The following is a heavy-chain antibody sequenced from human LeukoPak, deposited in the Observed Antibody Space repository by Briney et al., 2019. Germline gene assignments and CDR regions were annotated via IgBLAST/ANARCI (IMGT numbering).Heavy chain of an antibody. Sequence: PSETLSLTCAVYGGSFSGYYWSWIRQPPGKGLEWIGYIYYSGSTNYNPSLKSRVTISLDTSKKQFSLRLSSVTAADTAVYYCTRGEDGYPEYFRHWGQGTLVTVSS. V-gene: IGHV4-59*01. CDR2: IYYSGST. J-gene: IGHJ1*01. CDR1: GGSFSGYY. D-gene: IGHD5-24*01. CDR3: TRGEDGYPEYFRH.